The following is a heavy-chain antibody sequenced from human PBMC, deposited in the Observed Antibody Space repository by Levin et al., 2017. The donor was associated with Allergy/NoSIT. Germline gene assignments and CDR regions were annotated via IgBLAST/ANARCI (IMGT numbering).Heavy chain of an antibody. J-gene: IGHJ4*02. CDR3: ARQTVAYCGGDCPWDY. Sequence: PGESLKISCKGSGYSFTSYWISWVRQMPGKGLEWMGRIDPSDSYTNYSPSFQGHVTISADKSISTAYLQWSSLKASDTAMYYCARQTVAYCGGDCPWDYWGQGTLVTVSS. CDR2: IDPSDSYT. CDR1: GYSFTSYW. V-gene: IGHV5-10-1*01. D-gene: IGHD2-21*02.